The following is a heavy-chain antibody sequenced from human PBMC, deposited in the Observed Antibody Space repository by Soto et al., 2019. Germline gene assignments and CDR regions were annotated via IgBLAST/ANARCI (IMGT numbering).Heavy chain of an antibody. CDR1: GGTFSSYT. CDR3: ARERYYGSGTYYDELRYGMDV. V-gene: IGHV1-69*04. J-gene: IGHJ6*02. Sequence: SVKVSCKASGGTFSSYTIGWVRQAPGQGLEWMGRIIPILGIANYAQKFQGRVTITADKSTSTAYMELSSLRSEDTAVYYCARERYYGSGTYYDELRYGMDVWG. CDR2: IIPILGIA. D-gene: IGHD3-10*01.